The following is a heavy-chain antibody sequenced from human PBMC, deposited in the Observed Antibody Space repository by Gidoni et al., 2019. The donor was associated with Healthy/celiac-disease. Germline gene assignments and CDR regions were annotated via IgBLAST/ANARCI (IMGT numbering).Heavy chain of an antibody. CDR2: IYSGGST. D-gene: IGHD3-3*01. CDR1: GFTVSSNY. CDR3: ARNLITIFGVVQGWDY. J-gene: IGHJ4*02. Sequence: EVQLVESGGGLIQPGGSLRLSCAASGFTVSSNYMSWVRQAPGKGLAWVSVIYSGGSTYYADSVKGRFTISRDNSKNTLYLQMNSLRAEDTAVYYCARNLITIFGVVQGWDYWGQGTLVTVSS. V-gene: IGHV3-53*01.